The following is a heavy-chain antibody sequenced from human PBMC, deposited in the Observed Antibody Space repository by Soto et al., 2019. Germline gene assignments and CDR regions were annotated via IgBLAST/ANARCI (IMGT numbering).Heavy chain of an antibody. J-gene: IGHJ6*02. D-gene: IGHD2-2*01. V-gene: IGHV1-69*13. Sequence: ASVKVSCKASGGTFSSYAISWVRQAPGQGLEWMGGVIPIFGTANYAQKFQGRVTITADESTSTAYMELSSLRSEDTAVYYCARVPSAGYCSSTSCYGGYYYYGMDVWGQGTTVTVSS. CDR3: ARVPSAGYCSSTSCYGGYYYYGMDV. CDR2: VIPIFGTA. CDR1: GGTFSSYA.